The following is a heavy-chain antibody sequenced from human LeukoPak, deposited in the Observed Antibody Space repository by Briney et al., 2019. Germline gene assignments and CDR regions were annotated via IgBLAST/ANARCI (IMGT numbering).Heavy chain of an antibody. Sequence: SETLSLTCNVSGGAITSSSYYWGWIRQPPGMGLEWIGSIYYSGSTYYNPSLKSRVTISVDTSKNQFSLKLSSVTAADTAVYYCAKTVTAIAPWYFDYWGQGTLVTVSS. D-gene: IGHD2-21*02. CDR2: IYYSGST. CDR3: AKTVTAIAPWYFDY. CDR1: GGAITSSSYY. V-gene: IGHV4-39*01. J-gene: IGHJ4*02.